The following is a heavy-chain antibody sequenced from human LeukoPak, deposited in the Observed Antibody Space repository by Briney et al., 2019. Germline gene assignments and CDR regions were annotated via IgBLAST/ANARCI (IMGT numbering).Heavy chain of an antibody. CDR2: IYHSGST. Sequence: SETLSLTCTVSGGSISSSSYYWGWIRQPPGKGLEWIGSIYHSGSTYDNPSLKSRVTISVDTSKNQFSLKLSSVTAADTALYYCARVSGVTMIVVMEYDAFDIWGRGTMVTVSS. D-gene: IGHD3-22*01. J-gene: IGHJ3*02. V-gene: IGHV4-39*07. CDR3: ARVSGVTMIVVMEYDAFDI. CDR1: GGSISSSSYY.